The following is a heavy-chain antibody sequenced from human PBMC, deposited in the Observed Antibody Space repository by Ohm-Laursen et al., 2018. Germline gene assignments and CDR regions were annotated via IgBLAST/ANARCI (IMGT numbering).Heavy chain of an antibody. Sequence: SLRLSCAASGFTFSSFGMNWVRQAPGKGLEWVSYIGSISSVTYYGDSVKGRFTISRDNAKNTLYLQMDSLRAEDTAVYYCARVAYGSGSYHFDYWGQGTLVTVSS. J-gene: IGHJ4*02. CDR2: IGSISSVT. CDR3: ARVAYGSGSYHFDY. D-gene: IGHD3-10*01. CDR1: GFTFSSFG. V-gene: IGHV3-48*01.